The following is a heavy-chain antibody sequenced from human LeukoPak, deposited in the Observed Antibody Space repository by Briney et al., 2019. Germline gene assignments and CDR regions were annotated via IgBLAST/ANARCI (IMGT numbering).Heavy chain of an antibody. CDR2: INHRGST. V-gene: IGHV4-34*01. Sequence: PSETLSLTCTVYGGSFSGYYWTWIRQPPGKELEWIGDINHRGSTSYNPSLKSRVTISVDTSKNQFSLKLSSVTAADTAVYYCARGRYCSSTSCYGGYYYYYYGMDVWGKGTTVTVSS. CDR3: ARGRYCSSTSCYGGYYYYYYGMDV. D-gene: IGHD2-2*01. J-gene: IGHJ6*04. CDR1: GGSFSGYY.